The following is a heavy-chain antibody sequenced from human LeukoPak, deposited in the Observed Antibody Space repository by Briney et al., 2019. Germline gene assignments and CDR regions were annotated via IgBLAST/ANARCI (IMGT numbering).Heavy chain of an antibody. CDR2: INHSGST. V-gene: IGHV4-34*01. CDR1: GGSFSGYY. CDR3: ATTPPHYDILTGPSDY. Sequence: SETLSLTCAVYGGSFSGYYWSWIRQPPGKGLEWIGEINHSGSTNYNPSLKSRVTISVDTSKNQFSLKLSSVTAADTAVYYCATTPPHYDILTGPSDYWGQGTLVTVSS. D-gene: IGHD3-9*01. J-gene: IGHJ4*02.